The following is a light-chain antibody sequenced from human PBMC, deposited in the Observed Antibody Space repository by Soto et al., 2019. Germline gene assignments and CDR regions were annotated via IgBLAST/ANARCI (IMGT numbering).Light chain of an antibody. V-gene: IGLV1-40*01. Sequence: QSVLTQPPSVSGAPGQRVTISCTGSSSNIGAGFDVHWYQQLPGTAPKLLIYGNSNRPSGVPDRFSGSKSGTLASLAITGLQAEDEADYYCQSSDRSLSGPRVFGGGTQLTVL. CDR2: GNS. CDR3: QSSDRSLSGPRV. J-gene: IGLJ2*01. CDR1: SSNIGAGFD.